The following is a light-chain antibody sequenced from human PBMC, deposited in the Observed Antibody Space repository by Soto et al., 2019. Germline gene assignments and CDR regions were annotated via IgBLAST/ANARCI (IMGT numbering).Light chain of an antibody. Sequence: DIQMTQSPSTLSASVGDRVTITCRASQSISSWLAWYQQKPGKAPKLLIYKASSLESGVPSRFSGSGSGTEFTLTLSSLQPDDFAPYYCQQYNSYSRTFGQGNKLEIK. J-gene: IGKJ2*01. V-gene: IGKV1-5*03. CDR3: QQYNSYSRT. CDR1: QSISSW. CDR2: KAS.